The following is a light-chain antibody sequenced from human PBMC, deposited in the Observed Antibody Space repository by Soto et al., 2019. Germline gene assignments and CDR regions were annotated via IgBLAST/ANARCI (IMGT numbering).Light chain of an antibody. CDR3: QSYDDSLSVHYV. CDR2: GNT. V-gene: IGLV1-40*01. J-gene: IGLJ1*01. CDR1: SSNIGSTYD. Sequence: QSVLTQTPSVSGAPGQRVTISCTGSSSNIGSTYDVQWYQQLPGTAPKLLIHGNTNRPSGVPDRFSGSKSGTSASLAITGLRADDEADYYCQSYDDSLSVHYVFGTGTKVTVL.